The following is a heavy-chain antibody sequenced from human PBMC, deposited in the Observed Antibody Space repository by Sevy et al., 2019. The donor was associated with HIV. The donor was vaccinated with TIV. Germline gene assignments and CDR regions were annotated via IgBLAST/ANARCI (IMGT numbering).Heavy chain of an antibody. CDR2: IWYDGSNK. V-gene: IGHV3-33*01. CDR3: ARVGEGRDAYNFFDY. Sequence: GGSLRLSCAASGFIFSSYGMHWVRQAPGKGLEWVAVIWYDGSNKYYVDSVKGRFTISRDNSKNTLYLQMNSLRVEDTAVYYCARVGEGRDAYNFFDYWGQGTLVTVSS. D-gene: IGHD1-1*01. J-gene: IGHJ4*02. CDR1: GFIFSSYG.